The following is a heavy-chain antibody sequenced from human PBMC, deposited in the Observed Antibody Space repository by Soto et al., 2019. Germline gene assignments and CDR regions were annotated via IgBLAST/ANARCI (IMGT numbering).Heavy chain of an antibody. V-gene: IGHV1-46*01. CDR2: INPSGGST. J-gene: IGHJ4*02. CDR1: GYTFTSYY. Sequence: QVQLVQSGAEVKKPGASVKVSCNASGYTFTSYYMHWVRQAPGQGLEWMGIINPSGGSTSYEQKFQGRVTMTRDTSTSTVYRELSSLRSEDTAVYYCARSLNSNYLRLDYWGQGTMVTVSS. D-gene: IGHD1-7*01. CDR3: ARSLNSNYLRLDY.